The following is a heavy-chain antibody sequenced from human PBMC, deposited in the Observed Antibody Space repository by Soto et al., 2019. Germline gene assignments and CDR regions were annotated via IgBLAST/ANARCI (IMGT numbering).Heavy chain of an antibody. D-gene: IGHD3-10*01. Sequence: GGSLRLSCAASGFTVSSNYMSWVRQAPGKGLEWVSVIYSGGSTYYADSVKGRFTISRDNSKNTLYLQMNSLRAEDTAVYYCARSVGSGSYSLDYYFDYWGQGTLVTVSS. CDR1: GFTVSSNY. V-gene: IGHV3-66*01. J-gene: IGHJ4*02. CDR2: IYSGGST. CDR3: ARSVGSGSYSLDYYFDY.